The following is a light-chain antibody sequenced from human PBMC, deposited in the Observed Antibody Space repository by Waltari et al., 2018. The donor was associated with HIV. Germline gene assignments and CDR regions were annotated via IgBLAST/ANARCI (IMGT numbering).Light chain of an antibody. Sequence: QSVLTQPPSASGTPGQRVTISCSGSSSNVGRNSVSWYRQFPGTAPKLLIYKTNQRPAGVPDRCSGSKSGTSASLAISGLQSDDESVYYCAAWDDSLNGPLFGGGTQLTVL. CDR1: SSNVGRNS. CDR2: KTN. J-gene: IGLJ2*01. CDR3: AAWDDSLNGPL. V-gene: IGLV1-44*01.